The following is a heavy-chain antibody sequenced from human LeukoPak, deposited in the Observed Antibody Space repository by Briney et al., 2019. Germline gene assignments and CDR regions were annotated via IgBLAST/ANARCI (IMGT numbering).Heavy chain of an antibody. D-gene: IGHD4-17*01. CDR1: GHTFIGYY. V-gene: IGHV1-2*02. CDR2: INPHSGGT. Sequence: ASVKVSCKASGHTFIGYYMHWVRQAPGQGLEWMGWINPHSGGTNYAQKFQGRVTMTRDTSITTAYMELSRLRSDDTAVYYCVRGLTTVATWLYLWGRGTLVTVSS. J-gene: IGHJ2*01. CDR3: VRGLTTVATWLYL.